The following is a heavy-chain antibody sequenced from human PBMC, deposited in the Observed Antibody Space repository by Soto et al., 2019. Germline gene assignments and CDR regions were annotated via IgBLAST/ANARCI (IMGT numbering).Heavy chain of an antibody. J-gene: IGHJ6*01. CDR3: ARANCGGDCYRISTHYYYYYGMDV. V-gene: IGHV1-69*13. D-gene: IGHD2-21*02. Sequence: SVKVSCKASGGTFSSYAISWVRQAPGQGLEWMGGIIPIFGTANYAQKFQGRVTITADESTSTAYMELSSLRSEDTAVYYCARANCGGDCYRISTHYYYYYGMDVWGQGTTVNVSS. CDR1: GGTFSSYA. CDR2: IIPIFGTA.